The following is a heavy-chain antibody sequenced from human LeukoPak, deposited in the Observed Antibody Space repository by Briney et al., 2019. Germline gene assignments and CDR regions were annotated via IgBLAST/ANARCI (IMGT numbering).Heavy chain of an antibody. D-gene: IGHD5-12*01. CDR1: GYTFTGYY. CDR3: ARALVDIVATDAFDI. CDR2: INPNSGGT. Sequence: ASVKVSCKASGYTFTGYYMHWVRQAPGQGLEWMGWINPNSGGTNYAQKFQGRVTMTRDTSISTAYMELSRLRSDDTAAYYCARALVDIVATDAFDIWGQGTMVTVSS. J-gene: IGHJ3*02. V-gene: IGHV1-2*02.